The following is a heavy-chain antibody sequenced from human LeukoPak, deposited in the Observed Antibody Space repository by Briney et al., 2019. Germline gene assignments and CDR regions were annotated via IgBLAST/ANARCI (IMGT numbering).Heavy chain of an antibody. CDR2: IKQDGTEK. Sequence: GGSLRLSCAASGFTFTTYWMSWVRQAPGKGLEWVANIKQDGTEKYYVDSVKGRFTISRDNAKNSLYLQMNSLRAEDTAVYYCARDDYVWGVNYYYYYMDVWGKGTTVTVSS. V-gene: IGHV3-7*01. D-gene: IGHD3-16*01. CDR1: GFTFTTYW. CDR3: ARDDYVWGVNYYYYYMDV. J-gene: IGHJ6*03.